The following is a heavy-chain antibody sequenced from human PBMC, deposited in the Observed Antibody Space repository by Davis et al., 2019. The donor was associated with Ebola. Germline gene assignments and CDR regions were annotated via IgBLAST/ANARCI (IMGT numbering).Heavy chain of an antibody. Sequence: ASVKVSCKASGYTFTGYYVHWVRQAPGQGLKWMGIINPSDGTTTYAQKFQGRVTMTRDTSTSTVYMDLSSLRSEDTAVYYCARNHYGSGSSLDYWGQGTLVSVSS. CDR2: INPSDGTT. V-gene: IGHV1-46*01. CDR1: GYTFTGYY. D-gene: IGHD3-10*01. CDR3: ARNHYGSGSSLDY. J-gene: IGHJ4*02.